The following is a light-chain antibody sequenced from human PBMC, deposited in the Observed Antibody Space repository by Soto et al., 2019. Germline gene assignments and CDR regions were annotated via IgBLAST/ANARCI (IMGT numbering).Light chain of an antibody. CDR1: QSVRNNY. CDR2: GAS. V-gene: IGKV3-20*01. J-gene: IGKJ1*01. CDR3: QQYGSSGT. Sequence: EIVLTQSPGTLCLSPGERATLSCRASQSVRNNYLAWYQQKPGQAPRLLIYGASNRATGIPDRFSGSGSGTDFTLTISRLEPEDFAVYYCQQYGSSGTFGQGTKVDIK.